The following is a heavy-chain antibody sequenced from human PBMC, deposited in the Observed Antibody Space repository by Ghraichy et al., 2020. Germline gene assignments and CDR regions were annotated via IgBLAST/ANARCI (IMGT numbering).Heavy chain of an antibody. Sequence: ASVKVSCKASGYTFTGYYGKWVRQPPGQGFEWVGWINPNSGSTNYAQNFQGRVTMTRDTSITTVYMELSSLRSDDTAVYYCARGGVGATKFDYWGQGTLVSVSS. CDR3: ARGGVGATKFDY. V-gene: IGHV1-2*02. J-gene: IGHJ4*02. CDR1: GYTFTGYY. D-gene: IGHD1-26*01. CDR2: INPNSGST.